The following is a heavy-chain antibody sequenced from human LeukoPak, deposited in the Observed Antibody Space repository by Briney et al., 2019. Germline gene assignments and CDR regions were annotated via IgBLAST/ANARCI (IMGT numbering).Heavy chain of an antibody. J-gene: IGHJ4*02. D-gene: IGHD6-13*01. CDR2: INSDGINT. Sequence: GGSLRLSCAASGFTFSKYWMHWVRQAPGKGFVWVSRINSDGINTSYADSVKGRFTISRDNAKNTLNLQMNSLRAEDTAVYYCAKEGIAAADSHFDYWGQGTLVTVSS. CDR3: AKEGIAAADSHFDY. V-gene: IGHV3-74*01. CDR1: GFTFSKYW.